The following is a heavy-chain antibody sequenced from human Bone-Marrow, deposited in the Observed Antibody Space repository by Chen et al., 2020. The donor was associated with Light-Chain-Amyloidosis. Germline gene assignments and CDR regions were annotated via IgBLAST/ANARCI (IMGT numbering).Heavy chain of an antibody. V-gene: IGHV1-69*01. J-gene: IGHJ6*02. D-gene: IGHD2-15*01. CDR3: ARAIVVVVAAMAPPYYYGMDV. CDR1: GGTFSSYA. CDR2: IIPIFGTA. Sequence: VQLVQSGAEVKKPGSSVKVSCKDSGGTFSSYAISRVRQATGQGLEWMGGIIPIFGTANYAQKFQGRVTITADESTSTAYMELSSLRSEDTAVYYCARAIVVVVAAMAPPYYYGMDVWGQGTTVTVSS.